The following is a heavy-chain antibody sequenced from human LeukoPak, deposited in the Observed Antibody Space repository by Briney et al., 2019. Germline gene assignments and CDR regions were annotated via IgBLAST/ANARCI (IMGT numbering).Heavy chain of an antibody. V-gene: IGHV3-74*01. Sequence: PRGAPPLSCGASGFPLSSYWGHWGRQAPGKGLVWVSRINSDGSSTSYADSVKGRFTISRDNAKNTLYLQMNSLRAEDTAVYYCARDYGDHWGQGTLVTVSS. CDR2: INSDGSST. D-gene: IGHD4-17*01. CDR1: GFPLSSYW. J-gene: IGHJ4*02. CDR3: ARDYGDH.